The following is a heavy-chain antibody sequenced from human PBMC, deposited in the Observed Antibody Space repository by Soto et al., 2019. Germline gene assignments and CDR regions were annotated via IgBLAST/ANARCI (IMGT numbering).Heavy chain of an antibody. Sequence: QVQLVQSGAEVKKPGASVKISCKASGYTFISYYVHWARQAPGQGLEWMGIINPNTGSTSSAQKFRDRVSVTRDTSTSTVYMELYSLTSDDTAVYYCARDPNLSLTYHYYGMDVWGQGTTVTVSS. CDR1: GYTFISYY. V-gene: IGHV1-46*01. J-gene: IGHJ6*02. CDR2: INPNTGST. CDR3: ARDPNLSLTYHYYGMDV.